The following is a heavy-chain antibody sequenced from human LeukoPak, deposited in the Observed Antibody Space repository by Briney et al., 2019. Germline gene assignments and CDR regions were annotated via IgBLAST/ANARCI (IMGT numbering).Heavy chain of an antibody. Sequence: GGSLRLSCAASGFTFSSYGMHWVRQAPGKGLEWVAVIWYDGSNKYYADSVKGRFTISRDNSKNTLYLQMNSLGAEDTAVYYCAREGGNSDAFDIWGQGTMVTVSS. D-gene: IGHD1-14*01. J-gene: IGHJ3*02. CDR3: AREGGNSDAFDI. CDR2: IWYDGSNK. V-gene: IGHV3-33*01. CDR1: GFTFSSYG.